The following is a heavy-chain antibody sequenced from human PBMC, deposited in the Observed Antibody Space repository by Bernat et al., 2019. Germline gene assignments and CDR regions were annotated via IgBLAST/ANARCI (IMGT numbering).Heavy chain of an antibody. J-gene: IGHJ6*02. CDR2: ISGYNGNT. CDR3: ARDSYYGSGSDYYGMDV. V-gene: IGHV1-18*01. D-gene: IGHD3-10*01. Sequence: QVQLVQSGAEVKKPGASVKVSCKASGYTFTSYGINWVRQAPGQGLEWMGWISGYNGNTKYAQKVQGRVTMTTDTSTSTAYMELRSLRSDDTAVYYCARDSYYGSGSDYYGMDVWGQGTTVTVSS. CDR1: GYTFTSYG.